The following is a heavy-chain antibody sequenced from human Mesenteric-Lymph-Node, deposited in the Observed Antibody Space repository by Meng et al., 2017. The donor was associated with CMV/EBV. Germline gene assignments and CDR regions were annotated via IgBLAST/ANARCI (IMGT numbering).Heavy chain of an antibody. CDR3: ARGKSTTSCTD. Sequence: ASVKVSCKASGYTFTSYDINWVRQATGQGLEWMGWMNPDSGNTGYAQKFQGRLTMTRDTSISTAYMELSSLRSEDTAVYYRARGKSTTSCTDWGQGTLVTVSS. D-gene: IGHD2-2*01. CDR1: GYTFTSYD. V-gene: IGHV1-8*01. CDR2: MNPDSGNT. J-gene: IGHJ4*02.